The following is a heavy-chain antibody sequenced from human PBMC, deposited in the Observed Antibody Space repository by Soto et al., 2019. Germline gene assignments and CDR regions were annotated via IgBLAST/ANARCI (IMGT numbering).Heavy chain of an antibody. J-gene: IGHJ3*02. CDR3: ASIVVVPAAILTGAFDI. CDR2: ISGSGGST. V-gene: IGHV3-23*01. D-gene: IGHD2-2*01. CDR1: GFTFSSYA. Sequence: PGGSLRLSCAASGFTFSSYAMSWVRQAPGKGLEWVSAISGSGGSTYYADSVKGRFTISRDNSKNTLYLQMNSLRAEDTAVYYCASIVVVPAAILTGAFDIWGQGTMVTV.